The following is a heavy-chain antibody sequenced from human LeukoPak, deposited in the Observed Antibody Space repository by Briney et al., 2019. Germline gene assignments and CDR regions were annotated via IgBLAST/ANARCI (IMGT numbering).Heavy chain of an antibody. CDR2: ISAYNGNT. J-gene: IGHJ3*02. CDR1: GYTFTSYG. V-gene: IGHV1-18*01. Sequence: ASVKVSCKASGYTFTSYGISWVRQAPGQGLEWMGWISAYNGNTNYAQKLQGRVTMTTDTSTSTAYMELRSLRSDDTAVYYCARDTRRQLIDPTETHAFDIWGQGTMVTVSS. D-gene: IGHD1-14*01. CDR3: ARDTRRQLIDPTETHAFDI.